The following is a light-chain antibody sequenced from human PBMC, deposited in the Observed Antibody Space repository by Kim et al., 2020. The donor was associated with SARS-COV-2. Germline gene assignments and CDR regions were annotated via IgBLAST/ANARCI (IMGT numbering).Light chain of an antibody. J-gene: IGLJ1*01. CDR2: DVS. CDR3: SSYTSSSTNV. Sequence: QSALTQPASVSGSPGQSITISCTGTSSDVGGYNYVSWYQQHPGKAPRLMIYDVSNRPSGVSNRFSGSKSGNTDSLTISGLQAEDEADYYCSSYTSSSTNVFGTGTKVTVL. V-gene: IGLV2-14*03. CDR1: SSDVGGYNY.